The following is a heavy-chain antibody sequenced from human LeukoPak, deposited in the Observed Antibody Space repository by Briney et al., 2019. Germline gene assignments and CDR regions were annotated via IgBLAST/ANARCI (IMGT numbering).Heavy chain of an antibody. V-gene: IGHV1-2*02. Sequence: ASVKVSCKASEYHFTGQHVHWVRQAPGQGLEWMGRISTDSGDADIAQKFQGRVTMTRDTSISTAYMELSRLTSDDSAVYYCAGLGSTVKGRIDPWGQGTSVTVSS. J-gene: IGHJ5*02. CDR3: AGLGSTVKGRIDP. D-gene: IGHD5/OR15-5a*01. CDR2: ISTDSGDA. CDR1: EYHFTGQH.